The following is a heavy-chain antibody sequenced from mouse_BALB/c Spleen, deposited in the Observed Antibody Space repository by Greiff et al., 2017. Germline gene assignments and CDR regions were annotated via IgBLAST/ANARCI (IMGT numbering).Heavy chain of an antibody. D-gene: IGHD2-4*01. J-gene: IGHJ4*01. CDR2: IWAGGST. CDR1: GFSLTSYG. V-gene: IGHV2-9*02. CDR3: ARAYDYGEDY. Sequence: VKLQESGPGLVAPSQSLSITCTVSGFSLTSYGVHWVRQPPGKGLEWLGVIWAGGSTNYNSALMSRLSISKDNSKSQVFLKMNSLQTDDTAMYYCARAYDYGEDYWGQGTSVTVSS.